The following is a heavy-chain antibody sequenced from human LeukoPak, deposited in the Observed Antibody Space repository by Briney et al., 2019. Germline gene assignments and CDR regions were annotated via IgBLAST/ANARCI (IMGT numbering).Heavy chain of an antibody. Sequence: GGSLRLSCAASGFTFSDYCMSWIRQAPGKGLEWVSYISGSGDSKFYADSVKGRFTISRDNAKNSLYLQMNSLRAEDTAVYYCARRTYSNYFFDYWGQGTLVTVSS. CDR2: ISGSGDSK. J-gene: IGHJ4*02. V-gene: IGHV3-11*01. CDR1: GFTFSDYC. D-gene: IGHD4-11*01. CDR3: ARRTYSNYFFDY.